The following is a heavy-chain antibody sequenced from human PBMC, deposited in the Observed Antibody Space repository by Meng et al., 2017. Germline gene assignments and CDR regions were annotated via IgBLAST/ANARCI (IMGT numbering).Heavy chain of an antibody. CDR1: GGTFSSYA. J-gene: IGHJ5*02. CDR3: ASGPPGWFDP. V-gene: IGHV1-69*06. Sequence: QVVHVGAEVKKPGSSVKVSCKASGGTFSSYAISWGRPAPGQGLGWMGGIIPIFGTANYAQKFQGRVTITVDKSTSTAYMELSSLRSEDTAVYYCASGPPGWFDPWGQGTLVTVSS. D-gene: IGHD7-27*01. CDR2: IIPIFGTA.